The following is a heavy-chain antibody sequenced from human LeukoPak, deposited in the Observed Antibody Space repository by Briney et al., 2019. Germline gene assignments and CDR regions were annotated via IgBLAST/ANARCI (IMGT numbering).Heavy chain of an antibody. V-gene: IGHV3-30*02. J-gene: IGHJ3*02. CDR1: GFTFSSYG. Sequence: GGSLRLSCAASGFTFSSYGMHWVRQAPGKGLEWVAFIRYDGSNKYYADSVKGRFTISRDNSKNTLYLQMNSLRAEDTAVYYCAKDSPGTPLDAFDIWRQGTMVPVSS. CDR2: IRYDGSNK. CDR3: AKDSPGTPLDAFDI. D-gene: IGHD1-1*01.